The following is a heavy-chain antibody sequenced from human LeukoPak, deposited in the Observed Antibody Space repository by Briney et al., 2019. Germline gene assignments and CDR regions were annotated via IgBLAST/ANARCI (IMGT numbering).Heavy chain of an antibody. Sequence: SETLSLTCTVSGGSISSYYWSWIRQPPGKGLEWIGYIYYSGSTNYNPSLKSRVTMSVDTSKDQFSLKLSSVTAADTAVYYCARDLMNYDILTGYYNNFDAFDIWGQGTMVTVSS. CDR2: IYYSGST. CDR1: GGSISSYY. J-gene: IGHJ3*02. V-gene: IGHV4-59*12. CDR3: ARDLMNYDILTGYYNNFDAFDI. D-gene: IGHD3-9*01.